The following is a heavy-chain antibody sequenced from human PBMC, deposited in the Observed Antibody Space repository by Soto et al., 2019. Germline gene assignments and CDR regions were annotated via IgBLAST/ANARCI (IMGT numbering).Heavy chain of an antibody. Sequence: QVQLVESGGGLVKPGGSLRLSCAASGFTFSDYYMNWIRQAPGKGLEWVSYISSSGSSIYYADSVKGRFTISRGNAKISLHLQMISLRAVDPAVYYCARGRNPYCSGGSCYSRVPFDIWGQGTMVTVSS. CDR1: GFTFSDYY. V-gene: IGHV3-11*01. CDR2: ISSSGSSI. J-gene: IGHJ3*02. D-gene: IGHD2-15*01. CDR3: ARGRNPYCSGGSCYSRVPFDI.